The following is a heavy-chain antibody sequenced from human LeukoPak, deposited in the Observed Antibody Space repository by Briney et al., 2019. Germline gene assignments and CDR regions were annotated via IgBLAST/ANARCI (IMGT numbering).Heavy chain of an antibody. CDR1: GFTFSSYA. Sequence: GGSLRLSCAASGFTFSSYAMSWVRQAPGKGLEWVSAISGSGGSTYYADSVKGRFTISRDNAKNSLYLQMNSLRAEDTAVYYCARIAVADSFDYWGQGTLVTVSS. D-gene: IGHD6-19*01. J-gene: IGHJ4*02. CDR2: ISGSGGST. V-gene: IGHV3-23*01. CDR3: ARIAVADSFDY.